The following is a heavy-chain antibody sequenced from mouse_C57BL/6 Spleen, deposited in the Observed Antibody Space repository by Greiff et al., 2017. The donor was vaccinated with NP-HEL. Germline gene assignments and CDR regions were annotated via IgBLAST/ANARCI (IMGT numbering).Heavy chain of an antibody. J-gene: IGHJ2*01. CDR1: GFTFSDYG. Sequence: EVLLVESGGGLVKPGGSLKLSCAASGFTFSDYGMHWVRQAPEKGLEWVAYISSGSSNIYYADTVKGRFTISRDNAKNTLFLQMTSLRSEDTAMYYCARPTHYFDDWGQGTTLTVSS. V-gene: IGHV5-17*01. CDR2: ISSGSSNI. CDR3: ARPTHYFDD.